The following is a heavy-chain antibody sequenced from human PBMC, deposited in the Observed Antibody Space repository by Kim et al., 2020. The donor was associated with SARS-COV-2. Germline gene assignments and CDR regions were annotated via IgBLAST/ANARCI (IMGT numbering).Heavy chain of an antibody. CDR1: GGSISSYY. D-gene: IGHD5-18*01. CDR3: ARVEYSYGWNWFDP. Sequence: SETLSLTCTVSGGSISSYYWSWIRQPPGKGLEWIGYIYYSGSTNYNPSLKSRVTISVDTSKNQFSLKLSSVTAADTAVYYCARVEYSYGWNWFDPWGQGTLVTVSS. CDR2: IYYSGST. V-gene: IGHV4-59*01. J-gene: IGHJ5*02.